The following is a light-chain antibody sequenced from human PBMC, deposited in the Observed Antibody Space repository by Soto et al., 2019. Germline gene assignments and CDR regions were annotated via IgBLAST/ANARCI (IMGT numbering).Light chain of an antibody. J-gene: IGLJ1*01. Sequence: QSALTQPASVSGSPGQSITISCTGTSSDVGGYKFVSWYQQHPGKAPKVMIYDASNRPSGVSNRFSGSKSGNTASLTISGLQAEDEADYYCSSYTSRNTYVFGTGTKLTVL. CDR3: SSYTSRNTYV. CDR1: SSDVGGYKF. CDR2: DAS. V-gene: IGLV2-14*01.